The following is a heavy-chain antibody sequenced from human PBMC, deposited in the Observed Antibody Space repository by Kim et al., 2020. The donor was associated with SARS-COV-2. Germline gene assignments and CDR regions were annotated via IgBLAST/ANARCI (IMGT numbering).Heavy chain of an antibody. CDR3: AREHYNVLTGYSGSFDM. CDR2: ISGDGSVT. Sequence: GGSLRLSCAASGFIFHNNSMHWVRQAPGKGLEWVSLISGDGSVTYYADSMRGRFTISRDNSRNSLYLQMNSLRPEDTAFYYCAREHYNVLTGYSGSFDMWGRGTMITVSS. V-gene: IGHV3-43*01. J-gene: IGHJ3*02. D-gene: IGHD3-9*01. CDR1: GFIFHNNS.